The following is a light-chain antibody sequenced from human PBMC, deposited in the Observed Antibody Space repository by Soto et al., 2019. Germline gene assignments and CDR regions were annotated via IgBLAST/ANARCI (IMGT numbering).Light chain of an antibody. CDR2: EVS. J-gene: IGLJ1*01. Sequence: QSVLTQPASVSGSPRQSITISCTGTSSDVGSFNLVSWYQQHPGKAPKLMIYEVSKRPSGVSNRFSGSKSANTASLTISGLQAEDEADYYCCSYAGSGTFPYVFGTGTKVTVL. CDR1: SSDVGSFNL. CDR3: CSYAGSGTFPYV. V-gene: IGLV2-23*02.